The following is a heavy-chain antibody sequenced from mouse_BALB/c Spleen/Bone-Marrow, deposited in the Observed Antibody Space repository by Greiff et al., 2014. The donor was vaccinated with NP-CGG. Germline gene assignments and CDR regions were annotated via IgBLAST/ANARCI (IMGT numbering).Heavy chain of an antibody. CDR1: GFTFSAYS. CDR3: SKDGGYDYSYYSDY. V-gene: IGHV5-6-4*01. CDR2: ISSGGHDT. J-gene: IGHJ2*01. D-gene: IGHD2-4*01. Sequence: EVHLVESGGGLVKPGGSLKLSCAASGFTFSAYSMSWVRQTPERRLEWVATISSGGHDTYYPDSVKGRFTISRDNAKNTLYLQMNSLKSVDSAVYYCSKDGGYDYSYYSDYGGQGTTLTVSS.